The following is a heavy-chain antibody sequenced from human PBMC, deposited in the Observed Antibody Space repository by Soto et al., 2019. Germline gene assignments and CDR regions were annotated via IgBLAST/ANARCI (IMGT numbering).Heavy chain of an antibody. CDR3: ARVGFGEPSYYYYYYGMDV. CDR1: GGSISSGDYY. J-gene: IGHJ6*02. D-gene: IGHD3-10*01. CDR2: IYYSGST. Sequence: PSETLSLTCTVSGGSISSGDYYWSWIRQPPGKGLEWIGYIYYSGSTYYNPSLKSRVTISVDTSKNQFSLKLSSVTAADTAVYYCARVGFGEPSYYYYYYGMDVWGQGTTVTVSS. V-gene: IGHV4-30-4*01.